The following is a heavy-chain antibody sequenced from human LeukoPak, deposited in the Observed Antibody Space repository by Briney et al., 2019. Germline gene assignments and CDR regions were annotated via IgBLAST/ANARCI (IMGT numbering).Heavy chain of an antibody. D-gene: IGHD2-21*02. Sequence: GGSLRLSCAASGFTFSSYGMHWVRQAPGKGLEWVAVISYDGSNKYYADSVKGRFTISRDNSKNTLYLQMNSLRPEDTAVYYCARDVTGSHDAFDIWGQGTMVTVSS. CDR2: ISYDGSNK. V-gene: IGHV3-30*03. CDR1: GFTFSSYG. CDR3: ARDVTGSHDAFDI. J-gene: IGHJ3*02.